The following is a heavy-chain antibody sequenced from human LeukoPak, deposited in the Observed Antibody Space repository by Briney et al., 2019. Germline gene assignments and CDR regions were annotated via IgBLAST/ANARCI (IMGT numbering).Heavy chain of an antibody. CDR2: IYYSGST. Sequence: SETLSLTCTVSGGSISSYYWGWIRQPPGKGLEWIGSIYYSGSTYYNPSLKSRVTISVDTSKNQFSLKLSSVTAADTAVYYCASWYYDILTGYYKGYYYYGMDVWGQGTTVTVSS. D-gene: IGHD3-9*01. CDR3: ASWYYDILTGYYKGYYYYGMDV. CDR1: GGSISSYY. V-gene: IGHV4-39*01. J-gene: IGHJ6*02.